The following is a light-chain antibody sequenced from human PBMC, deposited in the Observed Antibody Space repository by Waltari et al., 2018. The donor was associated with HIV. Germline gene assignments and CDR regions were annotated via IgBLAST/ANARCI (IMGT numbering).Light chain of an antibody. CDR3: QQYDSYWWT. V-gene: IGKV1-5*03. CDR2: KAS. J-gene: IGKJ1*01. CDR1: QSISRW. Sequence: IPMTQSPSTLSASVGDRVTITCRASQSISRWLAWDQQKPGTAPKLLIYKASTLESGVPSRVSGSGSGTEFTLTISSLQPDDFATYYCQQYDSYWWTFGRGTKVEIK.